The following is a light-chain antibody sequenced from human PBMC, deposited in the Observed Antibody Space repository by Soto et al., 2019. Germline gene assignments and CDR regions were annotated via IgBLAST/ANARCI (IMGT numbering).Light chain of an antibody. Sequence: EVVLTQSPAILSLSPGERATLSCGASQTVRRNFLAWYQKRPGLAPRLLICDASSRATGIPDRFSGSGSGTEFTLTISRLEPEDFAVYYCHHYGTSPWTFGQGTKVESK. CDR3: HHYGTSPWT. V-gene: IGKV3D-20*01. CDR2: DAS. J-gene: IGKJ1*01. CDR1: QTVRRNF.